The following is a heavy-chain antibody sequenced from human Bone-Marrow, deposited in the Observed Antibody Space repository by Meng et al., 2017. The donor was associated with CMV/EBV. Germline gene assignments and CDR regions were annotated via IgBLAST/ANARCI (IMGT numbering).Heavy chain of an antibody. J-gene: IGHJ4*02. D-gene: IGHD2-2*02. CDR1: GYTFINYD. Sequence: ASVKVSCKASGYTFINYDINRVRQATGQGLEWIGWMNPNSGNTGYAQMFQGRVTMTRNTDIGTAYMELNSMRAEDTAVYYCARRYCSSPSCHKGSGNDYWGQGTLVTVSS. CDR2: MNPNSGNT. V-gene: IGHV1-8*01. CDR3: ARRYCSSPSCHKGSGNDY.